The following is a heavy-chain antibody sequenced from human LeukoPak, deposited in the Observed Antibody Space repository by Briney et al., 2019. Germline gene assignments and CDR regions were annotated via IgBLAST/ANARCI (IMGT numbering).Heavy chain of an antibody. CDR1: GFTFSSYS. CDR3: ARGLDIVVVPAASHFDY. D-gene: IGHD2-2*03. J-gene: IGHJ4*02. CDR2: ISSSSSYI. Sequence: KPGGSLRLSCAASGFTFSSYSMNWVRQAPGKGLEWVSSISSSSSYIYYADSVKGRFTISRDNAKNSLYLQMNSLRAEDTAVYYCARGLDIVVVPAASHFDYWGQGTLVTVSS. V-gene: IGHV3-21*01.